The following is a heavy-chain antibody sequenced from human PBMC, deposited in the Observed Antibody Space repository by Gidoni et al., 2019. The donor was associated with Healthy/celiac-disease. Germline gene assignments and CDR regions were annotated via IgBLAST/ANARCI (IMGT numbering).Heavy chain of an antibody. V-gene: IGHV3-30-3*01. CDR1: GFTFSSYV. CDR3: ARVEDYGDYGYYYYGMDV. D-gene: IGHD4-17*01. CDR2: ISYDGSNK. Sequence: QVQLVESGGGVVQPGRSLRISCAASGFTFSSYVMHWVRQAPGKGLEGVAVISYDGSNKYCADSVKGRFTISRDNSKNTLYLQMNSLGAEDTAVYYCARVEDYGDYGYYYYGMDVWGQGTTVTVSS. J-gene: IGHJ6*02.